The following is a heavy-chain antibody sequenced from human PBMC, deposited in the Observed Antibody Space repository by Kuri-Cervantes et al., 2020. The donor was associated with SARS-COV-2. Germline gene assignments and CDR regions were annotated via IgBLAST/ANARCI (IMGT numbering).Heavy chain of an antibody. CDR3: ARDLGILTGYYSHYYYYCGMDV. CDR2: ISYDGKKK. D-gene: IGHD3-9*01. CDR1: GFNFSRTD. V-gene: IGHV3-30*03. J-gene: IGHJ6*02. Sequence: GESLKISCAASGFNFSRTDMHWVRQAPGKGLEWVAVISYDGKKKKCIGSGKGRFTISRDNAKNSLYLQMNSLRAEDTAVYYCARDLGILTGYYSHYYYYCGMDVWGQGTTVTVSS.